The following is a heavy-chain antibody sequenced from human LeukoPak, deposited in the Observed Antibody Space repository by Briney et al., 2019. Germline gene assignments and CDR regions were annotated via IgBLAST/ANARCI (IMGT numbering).Heavy chain of an antibody. D-gene: IGHD3-3*01. CDR1: GFTFSSYS. Sequence: PGGSLRLSCAASGFTFSSYSMNWVRQAPGKGLEWVSMIFSGGSTYYADSVKGRFTISRDNSKNTLYLQMSSLRAEDTAVYFCAREVEGLRPWRQGALVTVSS. CDR2: IFSGGST. V-gene: IGHV3-66*02. J-gene: IGHJ5*02. CDR3: AREVEGLRP.